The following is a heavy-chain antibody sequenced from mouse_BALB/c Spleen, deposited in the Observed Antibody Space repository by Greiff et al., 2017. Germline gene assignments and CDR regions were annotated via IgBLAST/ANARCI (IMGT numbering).Heavy chain of an antibody. CDR3: ARNLCYYREPY. J-gene: IGHJ3*01. V-gene: IGHV3-2*02. Sequence: EVQLQESGPGLVKPSHSLSLTCTVTGYSITSDYAWNWIRQFPGNKLEWMGYISYSGSTSYNPSLKSRISITRDTSKNKFFLQLNAVTTEDTATYYCARNLCYYREPYWGQGTLVTVSA. D-gene: IGHD2-12*01. CDR1: GYSITSDYA. CDR2: ISYSGST.